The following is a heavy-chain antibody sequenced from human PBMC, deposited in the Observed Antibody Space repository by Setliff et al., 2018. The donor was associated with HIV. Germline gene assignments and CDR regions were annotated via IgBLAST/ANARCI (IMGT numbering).Heavy chain of an antibody. Sequence: ASVKVSCKASGYTFTTYAIHWVRQAPGQRLEFMGWINAGNGNTKYSQRFQGRVTITIDTSASTAYMELSSLRSEDTAVYYCARIPTGGAFDIWGQGTVVTVSS. D-gene: IGHD7-27*01. J-gene: IGHJ3*02. CDR2: INAGNGNT. CDR1: GYTFTTYA. CDR3: ARIPTGGAFDI. V-gene: IGHV1-3*01.